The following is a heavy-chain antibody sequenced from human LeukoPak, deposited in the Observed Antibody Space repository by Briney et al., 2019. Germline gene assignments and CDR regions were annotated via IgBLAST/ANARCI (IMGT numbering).Heavy chain of an antibody. D-gene: IGHD4-17*01. J-gene: IGHJ3*02. V-gene: IGHV3-11*04. CDR2: ISSSGSTI. Sequence: GGSLRLSCAASGFTFSDYYMSWIRQAPGKGLEWVSYISSSGSTIYYADSVKGRFTISRDNAKNSLYLQMNSLRAEDTAVYYCARNTVTTRNHAFDIWGQGTMVTVSS. CDR1: GFTFSDYY. CDR3: ARNTVTTRNHAFDI.